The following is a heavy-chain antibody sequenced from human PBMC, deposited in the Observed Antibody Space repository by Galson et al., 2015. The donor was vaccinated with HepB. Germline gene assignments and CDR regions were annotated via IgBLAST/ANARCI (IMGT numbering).Heavy chain of an antibody. Sequence: SLRLSCAASGFTFSSYGMHWVRQAPGKGLEWVSYISSSSSTIYYADSVKGRFTISRDNAKNALYLQMNSLRDEDTAGYYCAREGIAAAIIWGGWFDPWGQGTLVTVSS. CDR1: GFTFSSYG. CDR2: ISSSSSTI. CDR3: AREGIAAAIIWGGWFDP. J-gene: IGHJ5*02. V-gene: IGHV3-48*02. D-gene: IGHD6-13*01.